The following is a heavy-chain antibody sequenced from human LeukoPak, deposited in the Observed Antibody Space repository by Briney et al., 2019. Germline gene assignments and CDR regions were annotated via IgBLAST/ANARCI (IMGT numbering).Heavy chain of an antibody. CDR2: INPNSGGT. CDR3: ARDFRYYYDP. D-gene: IGHD3-10*01. J-gene: IGHJ5*02. CDR1: GYTLTELS. V-gene: IGHV1-2*02. Sequence: ASVKVSCKVSGYTLTELSMHWVRQAPGQGLEWMGWINPNSGGTNYAQKFQGRVTMTRDTSISTAYMELSRLRSDDTAVYYCARDFRYYYDPWGQGTLVTVSS.